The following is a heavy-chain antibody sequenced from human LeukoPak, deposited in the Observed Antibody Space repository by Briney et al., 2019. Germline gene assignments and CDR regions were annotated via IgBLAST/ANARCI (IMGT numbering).Heavy chain of an antibody. CDR1: GFTFTSYA. Sequence: GGSLRLSCAASGFTFTSYAMSWVRQAPGKGLEWVSGVSRSGSSTKYADNVKGRFIISGDNPKNTLYLQMNSLRAEDTAVYYCARSSSGWYSFDYWGQGTLVTVSS. CDR2: VSRSGSST. J-gene: IGHJ4*02. D-gene: IGHD6-19*01. V-gene: IGHV3-23*01. CDR3: ARSSSGWYSFDY.